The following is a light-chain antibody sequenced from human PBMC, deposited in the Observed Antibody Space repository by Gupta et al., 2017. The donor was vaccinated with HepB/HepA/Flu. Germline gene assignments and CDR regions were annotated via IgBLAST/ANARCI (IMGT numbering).Light chain of an antibody. J-gene: IGKJ4*01. V-gene: IGKV1-12*01. CDR3: QQANNFPLT. CDR2: VAS. CDR1: GDISIW. Sequence: DIQMTQSPSSVSASVGDRVTITCRASGDISIWLAWYQQKPGRAPKLLISVASTLQSGVPSRFSGGGSGTDFTLTISSLQPEDFATYYCQQANNFPLTFGGGTKVEIK.